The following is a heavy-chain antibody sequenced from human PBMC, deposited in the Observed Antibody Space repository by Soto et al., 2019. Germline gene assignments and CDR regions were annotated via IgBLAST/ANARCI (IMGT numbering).Heavy chain of an antibody. CDR3: ARGSGLSPHFDY. D-gene: IGHD2-21*01. CDR1: GYTFTSHV. J-gene: IGHJ4*02. Sequence: QVHLVQSGAELKKPGASVKVSCKASGYTFTSHVITWVRQAPGQGLEWMGWISAYDGSTNYAQKLKGRVTMTTDTSTSTAYMELRILRSDDTAVFFCARGSGLSPHFDYWGQGTLVTVSS. CDR2: ISAYDGST. V-gene: IGHV1-18*04.